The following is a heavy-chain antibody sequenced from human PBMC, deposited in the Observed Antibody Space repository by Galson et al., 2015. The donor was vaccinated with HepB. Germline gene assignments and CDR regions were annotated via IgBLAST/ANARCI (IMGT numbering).Heavy chain of an antibody. D-gene: IGHD3-10*01. CDR1: GFTFEDYA. CDR2: ISWNSDFT. J-gene: IGHJ6*02. V-gene: IGHV3-9*01. Sequence: LRLSCAASGFTFEDYAMHWVRQVPGKGLEWVSGISWNSDFTGYADSVRGRFTISSDNDKYSLYLQMNSVRAEDTALYYCAQDLTYYYGSGSYFVGMDVWGQGTTVTVSS. CDR3: AQDLTYYYGSGSYFVGMDV.